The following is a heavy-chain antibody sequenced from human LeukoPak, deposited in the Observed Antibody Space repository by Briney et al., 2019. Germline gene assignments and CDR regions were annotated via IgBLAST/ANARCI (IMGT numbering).Heavy chain of an antibody. J-gene: IGHJ4*02. V-gene: IGHV3-53*01. CDR2: LYTGGDT. Sequence: PGGSLRLSCAVSGFTVSAHYMSWVRQAPGKGLECVSFLYTGGDTYYADSVKGRFTISRDNAKNSLYLQMNSLRAEDTAVYYCARDTQQLPIFDYWGQGTLVTVSS. CDR1: GFTVSAHY. D-gene: IGHD6-13*01. CDR3: ARDTQQLPIFDY.